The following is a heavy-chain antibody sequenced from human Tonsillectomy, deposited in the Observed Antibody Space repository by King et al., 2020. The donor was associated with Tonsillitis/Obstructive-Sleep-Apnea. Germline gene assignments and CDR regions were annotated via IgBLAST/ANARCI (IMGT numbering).Heavy chain of an antibody. D-gene: IGHD1-26*01. CDR3: ATELFVGSYRGHYGMDV. CDR1: GYTLTDLS. J-gene: IGHJ6*02. Sequence: QLVQSGAEVKKPGASVKVSCKVSGYTLTDLSMHWVRQAPGKGLEWMGGFDPEDGETIYVQKFQGRVTMTEDTSTDIAYMELSSLRFEDTAIYYCATELFVGSYRGHYGMDVWGQGTTVTVSS. CDR2: FDPEDGET. V-gene: IGHV1-24*01.